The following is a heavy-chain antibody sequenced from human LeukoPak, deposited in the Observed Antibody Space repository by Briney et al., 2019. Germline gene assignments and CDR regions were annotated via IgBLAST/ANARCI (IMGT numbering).Heavy chain of an antibody. J-gene: IGHJ6*02. Sequence: GASVKVSCKASGYTFTSYGISWVRQAPGQGLEWMGWISAYNGNTNYAQKLQGRVTMTTDTSTSTAYMELRSLRSDDTAVHYCARTGSGIAAAGTYYYYGMDVWGQGTTVTVSS. CDR1: GYTFTSYG. CDR2: ISAYNGNT. CDR3: ARTGSGIAAAGTYYYYGMDV. D-gene: IGHD6-13*01. V-gene: IGHV1-18*01.